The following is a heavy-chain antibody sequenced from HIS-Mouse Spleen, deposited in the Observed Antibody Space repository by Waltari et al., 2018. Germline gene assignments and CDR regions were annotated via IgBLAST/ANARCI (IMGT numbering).Heavy chain of an antibody. CDR1: GFTVRSNY. Sequence: EVQLVESGGGLVQPGGSLRPSCAASGFTVRSNYMSWVRQAPGKGLEWVSVIYSGGSTYYADSVKGRFTISRDNSKNTLYLQMNSLRAEDTAVYYCAALWSLDYWGQGTLVTVSS. D-gene: IGHD3-10*01. CDR2: IYSGGST. CDR3: AALWSLDY. V-gene: IGHV3-66*01. J-gene: IGHJ4*02.